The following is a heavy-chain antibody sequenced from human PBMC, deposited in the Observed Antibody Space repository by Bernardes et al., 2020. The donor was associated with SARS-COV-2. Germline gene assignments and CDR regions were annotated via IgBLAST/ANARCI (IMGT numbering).Heavy chain of an antibody. Sequence: ASVKVSCKVSGYTLPELSMHWVRQAPGKGLEWMGGFDPEDGETIYAQKFQGRVTMTEDTSTDTAYMELSSLRSEDTAVYYCATSIAVAGTPKSYYYYYGMDVWGQGTTVTVSS. V-gene: IGHV1-24*01. CDR3: ATSIAVAGTPKSYYYYYGMDV. J-gene: IGHJ6*02. CDR1: GYTLPELS. D-gene: IGHD6-19*01. CDR2: FDPEDGET.